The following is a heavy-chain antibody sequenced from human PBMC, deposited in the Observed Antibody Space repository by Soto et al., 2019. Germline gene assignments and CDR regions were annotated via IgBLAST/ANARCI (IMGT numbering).Heavy chain of an antibody. V-gene: IGHV5-51*01. D-gene: IGHD2-15*01. CDR3: ARHKGYCDSTSCYGMDV. CDR2: IYPADSDT. J-gene: IGHJ6*02. Sequence: PGESLKVSSKGSGDSFTSYWIVWVSQMQGKGQEWMGSIYPADSDTRYTPSLQGQVTISADNSITTAYLQWNSLMASDTAMYFCARHKGYCDSTSCYGMDVWGQGAKVTVSS. CDR1: GDSFTSYW.